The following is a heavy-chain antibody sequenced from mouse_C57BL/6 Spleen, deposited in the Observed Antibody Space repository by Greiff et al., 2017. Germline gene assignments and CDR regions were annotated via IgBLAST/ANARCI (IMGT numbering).Heavy chain of an antibody. J-gene: IGHJ4*01. CDR1: GYTFTDYY. V-gene: IGHV1-26*01. D-gene: IGHD2-5*01. CDR2: INPNNGGT. Sequence: EVQLQQSGPELVKPGASVKISCKASGYTFTDYYMNWVKQSHGKSLEWIGDINPNNGGTSYNQKFKGKATLTVDKSSSTAYMELRSLTSEDSAVYYCARCHSNYCAMDYWGQGTSVTVSS. CDR3: ARCHSNYCAMDY.